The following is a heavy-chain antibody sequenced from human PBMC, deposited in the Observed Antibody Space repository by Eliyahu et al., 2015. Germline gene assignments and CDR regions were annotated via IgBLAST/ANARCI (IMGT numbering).Heavy chain of an antibody. CDR2: XNPSGGST. J-gene: IGHJ5*02. Sequence: QVQLVQSGAEVKKPGASVKVSCKASGYTFTSYYMHXVRQAPGQGLEWMGXXNPSGGSTSYAQKFQGRVTMTRDTSTSTVYMELSSLRSEDTAVYYCARDARRANWGVGVVVVAGGFDPWGQGTLVTVSS. D-gene: IGHD2-15*01. V-gene: IGHV1-46*03. CDR3: ARDARRANWGVGVVVVAGGFDP. CDR1: GYTFTSYY.